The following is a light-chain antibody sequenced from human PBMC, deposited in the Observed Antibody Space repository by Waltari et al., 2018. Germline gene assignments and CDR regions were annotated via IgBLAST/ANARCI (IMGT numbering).Light chain of an antibody. CDR3: QHRSNWPLT. Sequence: EIVLTPSPATLSLSPGERATLSCRASQSVSHYLAWYQQKPGQAPRLLIYNASNRATGIPARFSGSGSGTDFTLTISSLEPEDFAVYYCQHRSNWPLTFGGGTKVEIK. J-gene: IGKJ4*01. V-gene: IGKV3-11*01. CDR1: QSVSHY. CDR2: NAS.